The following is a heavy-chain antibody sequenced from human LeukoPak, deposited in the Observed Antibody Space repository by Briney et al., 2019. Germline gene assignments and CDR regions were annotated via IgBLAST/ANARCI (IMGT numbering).Heavy chain of an antibody. Sequence: PGGSLRLSCAASGFTFAGYAMNWVRQAPGKGLEWVSSISSSGNAINYADSVKGRFTISRDNANNSLSLQMSSLRAEDTAVYYCARHDVAWNDVYWFDPWGQGTLVTVSS. J-gene: IGHJ5*02. D-gene: IGHD1-1*01. CDR2: ISSSGNAI. CDR3: ARHDVAWNDVYWFDP. CDR1: GFTFAGYA. V-gene: IGHV3-21*01.